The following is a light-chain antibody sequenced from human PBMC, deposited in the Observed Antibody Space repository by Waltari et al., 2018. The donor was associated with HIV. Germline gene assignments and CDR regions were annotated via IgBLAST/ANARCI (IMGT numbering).Light chain of an antibody. CDR3: QQYNNWPPLT. CDR2: GAS. J-gene: IGKJ4*01. CDR1: QSVSNN. V-gene: IGKV3D-15*01. Sequence: EILMTQSPATPSVSPGERATLSCRTSQSVSNNLAWYQQRPGQAPRILIYGASTRATGIPARFSGSGSGTEFTLTISSLESEDFAVYYCQQYNNWPPLTFGGGTKVEIK.